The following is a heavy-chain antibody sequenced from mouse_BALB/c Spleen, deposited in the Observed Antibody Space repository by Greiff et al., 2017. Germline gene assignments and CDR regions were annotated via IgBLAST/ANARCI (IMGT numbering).Heavy chain of an antibody. CDR2: IDTSDSYT. J-gene: IGHJ2*01. CDR1: GYTFTDYW. D-gene: IGHD1-1*01. CDR3: ARRDYYGSSFDY. Sequence: QVQLQQPGAELVMPGASVKMSCKASGYTFTDYWMHWVKQRPGQGLEWIGAIDTSDSYTSYNQKFKGKATLTVDESSSTAYMQLSSLTSEDSAVYYCARRDYYGSSFDYWGQGTTLTVSS. V-gene: IGHV1-69*01.